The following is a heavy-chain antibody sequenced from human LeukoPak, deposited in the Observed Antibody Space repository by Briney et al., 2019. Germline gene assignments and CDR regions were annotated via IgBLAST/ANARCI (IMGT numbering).Heavy chain of an antibody. CDR1: GFTFSSYW. Sequence: GGSLRLSCAASGFTFSSYWMSWVRQAPGRGLEWVAIIKQDGSEKYYVDSVKGRFTISRENVKNSLYLQMNSLRAEETAMYYCATERVLSDYKSVFDIWGQGTKVTVSS. CDR3: ATERVLSDYKSVFDI. J-gene: IGHJ3*02. D-gene: IGHD3-10*01. CDR2: IKQDGSEK. V-gene: IGHV3-7*01.